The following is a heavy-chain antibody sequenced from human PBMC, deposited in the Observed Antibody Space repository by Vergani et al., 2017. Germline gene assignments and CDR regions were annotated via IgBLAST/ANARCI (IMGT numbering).Heavy chain of an antibody. V-gene: IGHV1-2*02. CDR3: ARDFHVCTNGVCYIERGWFDP. D-gene: IGHD2-8*01. CDR1: GYTFTGYY. J-gene: IGHJ5*02. Sequence: QVQLVQSGAEVKKPGASVKVSCKASGYTFTGYYMHWVRQAPGQGLGWMGWINPNSGGTNYAQKFQGRVTMTRDTSISTAYMERSRLRSDDTAVYYCARDFHVCTNGVCYIERGWFDPWGQGTLVTVSS. CDR2: INPNSGGT.